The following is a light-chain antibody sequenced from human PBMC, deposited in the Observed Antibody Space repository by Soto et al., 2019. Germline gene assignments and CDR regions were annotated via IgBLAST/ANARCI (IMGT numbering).Light chain of an antibody. CDR1: SSNIGNNY. CDR3: GTWDSSQSAVV. Sequence: QSVLKQPPSVYAAPRHNVTIFCSGSSSNIGNNYVSWYQQLPGTAPKLLIYDNNKRPSGIPDRFSGSKSGTSATLGITGLQTGDQADYYCGTWDSSQSAVVFGGGNELTV. V-gene: IGLV1-51*01. J-gene: IGLJ2*01. CDR2: DNN.